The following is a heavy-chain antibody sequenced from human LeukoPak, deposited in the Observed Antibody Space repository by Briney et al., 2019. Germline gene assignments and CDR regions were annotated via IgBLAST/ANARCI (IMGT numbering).Heavy chain of an antibody. CDR2: MNPNSGNT. Sequence: AAVKVPCKASGYTFTNYDIHWVRPATGQGLEWMGWMNPNSGNTGYAQKFQGIVSMTRDTSISTAYMELNSLRSEDAAVYYCATYSSSSVRGVDPWGQGNLVTVSS. CDR1: GYTFTNYD. CDR3: ATYSSSSVRGVDP. D-gene: IGHD6-13*01. V-gene: IGHV1-8*01. J-gene: IGHJ5*02.